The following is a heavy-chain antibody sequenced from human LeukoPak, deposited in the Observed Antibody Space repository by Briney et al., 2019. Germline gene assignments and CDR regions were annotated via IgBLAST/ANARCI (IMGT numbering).Heavy chain of an antibody. CDR1: GYTFTGYY. CDR3: ARSPREYSSSWYLPFDY. J-gene: IGHJ4*02. D-gene: IGHD6-13*01. CDR2: INPNRGGT. Sequence: GASVKVSCKASGYTFTGYYMQWVRQAPGQGLEWMGWINPNRGGTNYAQKFQGRVTMTRDTSISTAYMELSRLRSDDTAVYYCARSPREYSSSWYLPFDYWGQGTLVTVSS. V-gene: IGHV1-2*02.